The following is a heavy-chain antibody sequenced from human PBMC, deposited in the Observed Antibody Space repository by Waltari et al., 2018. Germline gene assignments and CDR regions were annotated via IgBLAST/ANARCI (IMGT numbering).Heavy chain of an antibody. D-gene: IGHD3-16*01. CDR3: ARAPYKLRPYYYYGMDV. J-gene: IGHJ6*02. V-gene: IGHV1-69*13. CDR1: GGTFSSYA. CDR2: IIPIFGTA. Sequence: QVQLVQSGAEVKKPGSSVKVSCKASGGTFSSYAISWVRQAPGQGLEWMGGIIPIFGTANYAQKFQGRVTITADESTSTAYRELSSLRSEDTAVYYCARAPYKLRPYYYYGMDVWGQGTTVTVSS.